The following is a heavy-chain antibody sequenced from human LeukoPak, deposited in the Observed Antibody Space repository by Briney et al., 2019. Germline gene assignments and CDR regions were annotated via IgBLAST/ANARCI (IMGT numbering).Heavy chain of an antibody. CDR3: ARTTAYSDYDS. CDR2: INSDGTST. V-gene: IGHV3-74*01. D-gene: IGHD5-12*01. CDR1: GFTFSSSW. Sequence: GGSLRLSCAAPGFTFSSSWMHGVRQAPGKGLMWVSRINSDGTSTTYADSVKGRFTISRDNTKNTLYVQMNSLTAEDTAVYYCARTTAYSDYDSWGQGTLVTVSS. J-gene: IGHJ5*01.